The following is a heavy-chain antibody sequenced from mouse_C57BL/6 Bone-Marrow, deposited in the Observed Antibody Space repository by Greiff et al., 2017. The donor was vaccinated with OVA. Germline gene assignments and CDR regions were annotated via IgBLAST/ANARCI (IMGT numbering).Heavy chain of an antibody. V-gene: IGHV10-1*01. CDR3: VRHDVYWYFDV. CDR2: IRSKSNNYAT. Sequence: EVKVEESGGGLVQPKGSLKLSCAASGFSFNTYAMNWVRQAPGKGLEWVARIRSKSNNYATYYADSVKDRFTISRDDSESMLYLQMNNLKTEDTAMYDCVRHDVYWYFDVWGTGTTVTVSS. D-gene: IGHD2-3*01. J-gene: IGHJ1*03. CDR1: GFSFNTYA.